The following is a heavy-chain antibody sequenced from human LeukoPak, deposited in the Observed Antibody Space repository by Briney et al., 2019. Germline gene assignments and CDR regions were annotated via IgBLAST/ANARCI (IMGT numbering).Heavy chain of an antibody. CDR1: GFTFSSYA. CDR2: ISGTGYST. V-gene: IGHV3-23*01. D-gene: IGHD4-11*01. J-gene: IGHJ5*02. CDR3: AKGGTVTKRGWFDP. Sequence: GGSLRLSCAASGFTFSSYAMSWVRQAPGKGLEWVSAISGTGYSTYSADSVKGRFTISRDNSKNTLYLQMNSLKAEDTAVYYCAKGGTVTKRGWFDPWGQGTLVTVSS.